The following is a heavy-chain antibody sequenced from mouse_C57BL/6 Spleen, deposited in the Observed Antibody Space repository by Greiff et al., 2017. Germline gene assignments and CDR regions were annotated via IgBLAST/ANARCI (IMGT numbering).Heavy chain of an antibody. CDR3: ARLTTVVARDAMDY. CDR1: GYNFTSYG. D-gene: IGHD1-1*01. CDR2: IYPRSGNT. J-gene: IGHJ4*01. V-gene: IGHV1-81*01. Sequence: VQLQPSGAELARPGASVKLSCKASGYNFTSYGISWVKQRTGQGLEWIGEIYPRSGNTYYNEKFKGKATLTADKSSSTAYMELRSLTSEDSAVYFCARLTTVVARDAMDYWGQGTSVTVSS.